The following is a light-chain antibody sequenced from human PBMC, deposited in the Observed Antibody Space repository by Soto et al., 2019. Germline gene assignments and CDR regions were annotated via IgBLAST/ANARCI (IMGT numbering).Light chain of an antibody. V-gene: IGLV2-14*03. CDR2: DVN. Sequence: QSVLTQPASVSGSPGQSITISCTATSSDVGTFNYVSWYQHHPGKAPKLMIYDVNNRPPGVADRFSGSKSGNTASLTVSGLQQEDDAAYYCSSYMTGSTYVFGTGTKVTVL. CDR1: SSDVGTFNY. J-gene: IGLJ1*01. CDR3: SSYMTGSTYV.